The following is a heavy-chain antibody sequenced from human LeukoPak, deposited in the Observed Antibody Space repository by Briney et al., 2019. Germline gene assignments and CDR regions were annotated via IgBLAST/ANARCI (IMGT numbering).Heavy chain of an antibody. V-gene: IGHV3-23*01. D-gene: IGHD3-22*01. CDR3: AKAQGYYDC. J-gene: IGHJ4*02. CDR1: GFTFSKYG. Sequence: GGSLRLSCAASGFTFSKYGMNWVRQAPGKGLEWVSGIGFGGTTYYADSVKGRFTISRDTSKNTLYPQMNSLRAEDTAVYFCAKAQGYYDCWGQGTLVTVSS. CDR2: IGFGGTT.